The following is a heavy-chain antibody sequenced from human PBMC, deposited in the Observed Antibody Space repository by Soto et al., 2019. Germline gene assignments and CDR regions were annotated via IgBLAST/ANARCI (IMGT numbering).Heavy chain of an antibody. J-gene: IGHJ4*02. D-gene: IGHD3-3*01. CDR2: ISYDGSNK. CDR3: AKDHYDFWSGYSPNDY. V-gene: IGHV3-30*18. CDR1: GFTFSSYG. Sequence: GGSLRLSCAAYGFTFSSYGMHWARQAPGKGLEWVAVISYDGSNKYYADSVKGRFTISRDNSKNTLYLQMNSLRAEDTAVYYCAKDHYDFWSGYSPNDYWGQGTLVTVS.